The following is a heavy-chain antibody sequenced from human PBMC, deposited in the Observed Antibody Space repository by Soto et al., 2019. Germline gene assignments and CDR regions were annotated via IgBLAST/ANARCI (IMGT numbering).Heavy chain of an antibody. CDR3: ARDPGYSYGYN. CDR1: GDTLTDLS. V-gene: IGHV1-3*01. J-gene: IGHJ4*02. CDR2: INAGNGNT. Sequence: GASVKVSCKVSGDTLTDLSMHWVRQAPGQRLEWMGWINAGNGNTKYSQKFQGRVTITRDTSASTAYMELSSLRSEDTAVYYCARDPGYSYGYNWGQGTLVTVSS. D-gene: IGHD5-18*01.